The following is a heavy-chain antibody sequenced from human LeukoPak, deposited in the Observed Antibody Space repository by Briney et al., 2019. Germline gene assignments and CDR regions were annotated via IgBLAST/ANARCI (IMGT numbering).Heavy chain of an antibody. D-gene: IGHD3-3*01. V-gene: IGHV1-2*02. J-gene: IGHJ4*02. Sequence: ASVKVSCKASGYTFTGYYMHWVRQAPGQGLEGIGWINPNSGGTNYAQKFQGRVTMTRDTSISTAYMELSRLRSDDTAGYYCARTVYDFWSGYHYWGQGTLVNVSS. CDR1: GYTFTGYY. CDR2: INPNSGGT. CDR3: ARTVYDFWSGYHY.